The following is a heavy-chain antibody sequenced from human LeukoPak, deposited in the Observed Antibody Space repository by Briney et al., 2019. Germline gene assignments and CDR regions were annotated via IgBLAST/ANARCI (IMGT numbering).Heavy chain of an antibody. Sequence: GRSLRLSCAASGFTFSSYAMHWVLQAPGKGLEWVAVISYDGSNKYYADSVKGRFTISRDNSKNTLYLQMNSLRAEDTAVYYCARDGFLGPVTAYLDYWGQGTPVTVSS. D-gene: IGHD2-21*02. CDR1: GFTFSSYA. V-gene: IGHV3-30*01. CDR2: ISYDGSNK. CDR3: ARDGFLGPVTAYLDY. J-gene: IGHJ4*02.